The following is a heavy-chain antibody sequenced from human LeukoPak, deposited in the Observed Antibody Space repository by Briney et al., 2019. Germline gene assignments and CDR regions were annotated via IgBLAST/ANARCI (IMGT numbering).Heavy chain of an antibody. Sequence: GGSLRLSCAASGFTFSSYAMSWVRQAPGKGLEWVSYISSSGGTIYYADSVKGRFTISRDNAKNSLYLQMNSLRAEDTAVYYCASVRLHLVEFPWGQGTLVTVSS. CDR2: ISSSGGTI. D-gene: IGHD3-16*01. V-gene: IGHV3-48*04. CDR3: ASVRLHLVEFP. CDR1: GFTFSSYA. J-gene: IGHJ5*01.